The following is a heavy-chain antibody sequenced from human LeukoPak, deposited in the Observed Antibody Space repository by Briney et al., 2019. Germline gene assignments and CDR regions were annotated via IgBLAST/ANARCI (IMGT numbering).Heavy chain of an antibody. J-gene: IGHJ6*02. Sequence: GGSLRLSCSSSGFPFSRYAMHWVRQAPGKGLEDVSAIRDSGGNTYYADSVKSRFTISRDNSKSTLYLQMSSLRAEDTAVYFCVRGYSFGPYGMEVWGQGTTGTVSS. CDR1: GFPFSRYA. CDR2: IRDSGGNT. V-gene: IGHV3-64D*09. CDR3: VRGYSFGPYGMEV. D-gene: IGHD2-15*01.